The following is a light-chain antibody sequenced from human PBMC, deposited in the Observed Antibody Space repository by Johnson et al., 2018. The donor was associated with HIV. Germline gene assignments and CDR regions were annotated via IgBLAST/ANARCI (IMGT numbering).Light chain of an antibody. Sequence: QSVLTQPPSVSAAPGQKVTISCSGSSSNIGNNYVSWYQQLPGTAPKLLIYDNNKRPSGIPDRFSGSKYGPSATLGINGLQTGDDADYYCGTWDSSLSAEVFGTGTKVTVL. V-gene: IGLV1-51*01. CDR1: SSNIGNNY. J-gene: IGLJ1*01. CDR2: DNN. CDR3: GTWDSSLSAEV.